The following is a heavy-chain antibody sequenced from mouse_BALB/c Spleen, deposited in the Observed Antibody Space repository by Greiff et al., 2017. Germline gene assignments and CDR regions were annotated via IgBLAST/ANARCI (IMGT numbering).Heavy chain of an antibody. D-gene: IGHD2-10*02. CDR2: ILPGSGST. CDR3: ARGKYGNYVGYYAMDY. Sequence: QVQLQQSGAELMKPGASVKISCKATGYTFSSYWIEWVKQRPGHGLEWIGEILPGSGSTNYNEKFKGKATFTADTSSNTAYMQLSSLTSEDSAVYYCARGKYGNYVGYYAMDYWGQGTSVTVSS. V-gene: IGHV1-9*01. CDR1: GYTFSSYW. J-gene: IGHJ4*01.